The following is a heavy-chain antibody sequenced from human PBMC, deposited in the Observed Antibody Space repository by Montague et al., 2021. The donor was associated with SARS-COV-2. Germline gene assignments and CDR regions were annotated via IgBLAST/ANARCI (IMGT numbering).Heavy chain of an antibody. Sequence: SETLSLTCAVYGGSFSGYYWSWIRQPPGKGLEWIGEINHSGSTNYNPSLKSRVIISVDTSKNQFSLKLSSVTAADTAVYYCARVRYYGSGTSLGMDVWGQGTTATVSS. V-gene: IGHV4-34*01. CDR2: INHSGST. CDR3: ARVRYYGSGTSLGMDV. D-gene: IGHD3-10*01. CDR1: GGSFSGYY. J-gene: IGHJ6*02.